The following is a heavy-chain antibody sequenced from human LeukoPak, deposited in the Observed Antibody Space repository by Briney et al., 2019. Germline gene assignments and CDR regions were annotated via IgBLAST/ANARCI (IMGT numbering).Heavy chain of an antibody. J-gene: IGHJ4*02. CDR3: ARDDHNVLTDNFDY. D-gene: IGHD3-9*01. Sequence: GGSLRLSCEVSGFNLVDFAMHWVRQVPGRGPEWVTGINWDNRGIVYAESVRGRFTVSRDNAKNTLYLQMDSLRPEDTALYYCARDDHNVLTDNFDYWGQGTLVTVSS. V-gene: IGHV3-9*01. CDR1: GFNLVDFA. CDR2: INWDNRGI.